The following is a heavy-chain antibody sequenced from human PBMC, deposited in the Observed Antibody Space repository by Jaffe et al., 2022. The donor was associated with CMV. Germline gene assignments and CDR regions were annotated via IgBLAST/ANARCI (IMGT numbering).Heavy chain of an antibody. V-gene: IGHV4-39*01. CDR2: IYYSGST. CDR1: GGSISSSSYY. J-gene: IGHJ3*02. D-gene: IGHD1-26*01. Sequence: QLQLQESGPGLVKPSETLSLTCTVSGGSISSSSYYWGWIRQPPGKGLEWIGSIYYSGSTYYNPSLKSRVTISVDTSKNQFSLKLSSVTAADTAVYYCARHAGWELLNDAFDIWGQGTMVTVSS. CDR3: ARHAGWELLNDAFDI.